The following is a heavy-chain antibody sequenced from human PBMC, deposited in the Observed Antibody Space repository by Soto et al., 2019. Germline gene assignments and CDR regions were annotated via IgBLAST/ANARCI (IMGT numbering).Heavy chain of an antibody. V-gene: IGHV4-34*09. D-gene: IGHD3-22*01. CDR2: INHSGST. Sequence: SETLSLTCAVYGGSFSGYYWSWIRQPPGKGLEWIGEINHSGSTYYNPSLKSRVTISVDTSKNQFSLKLSSVTAADTAVYYCARSYRRLDSSALVGYWGQGTLVTVSS. CDR1: GGSFSGYY. CDR3: ARSYRRLDSSALVGY. J-gene: IGHJ4*02.